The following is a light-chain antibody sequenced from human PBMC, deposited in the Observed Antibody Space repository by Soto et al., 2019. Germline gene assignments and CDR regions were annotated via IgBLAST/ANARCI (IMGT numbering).Light chain of an antibody. Sequence: LTQPPSASGSPGQSVTISCTGSSSDVGGYNYVSWYQQRPGKAPKLMIYEVSKRPSGVPDRFSGSKSGNTASLTVSGLQAEDEADYYCSSYAGSNSYVFGTGTKVTVL. CDR3: SSYAGSNSYV. CDR2: EVS. V-gene: IGLV2-8*01. CDR1: SSDVGGYNY. J-gene: IGLJ1*01.